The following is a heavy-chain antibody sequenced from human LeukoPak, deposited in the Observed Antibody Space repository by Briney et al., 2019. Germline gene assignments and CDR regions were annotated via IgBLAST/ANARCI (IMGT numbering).Heavy chain of an antibody. CDR1: GFTSSPYS. D-gene: IGHD3-22*01. Sequence: GGSLRLSRAASGFTSSPYSMNWVRQAPGKGLEWVSSISGSSLYIYYADSVKGRFTISRDNAKNSLYLQMNSLRAEDTAVYYCARDPPYYDNSGYYYDYWGQGTLVTVSS. J-gene: IGHJ4*02. CDR3: ARDPPYYDNSGYYYDY. CDR2: ISGSSLYI. V-gene: IGHV3-21*01.